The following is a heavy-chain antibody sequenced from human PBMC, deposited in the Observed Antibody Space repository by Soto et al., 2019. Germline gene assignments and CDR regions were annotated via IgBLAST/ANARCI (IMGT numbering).Heavy chain of an antibody. Sequence: EVQLLESGGGLEQPGNFLRLSCAASGFTFSSYGMSWVRQAPGKGLEWVSAMSGSGDRSYYTESVKGRFIISRDNSKSPLYLRMSNLRAEDTAVYYCAKALYSDYELTTFDYWGQGSLVTVSS. CDR1: GFTFSSYG. J-gene: IGHJ4*02. CDR2: MSGSGDRS. CDR3: AKALYSDYELTTFDY. V-gene: IGHV3-23*01. D-gene: IGHD4-17*01.